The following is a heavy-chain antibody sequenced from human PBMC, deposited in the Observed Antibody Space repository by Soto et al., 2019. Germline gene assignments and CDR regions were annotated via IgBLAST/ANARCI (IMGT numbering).Heavy chain of an antibody. CDR3: ARVPSGRGDLVDS. Sequence: LSLTCTVSGGSISSGGYYWSWIRQHPGKGLEWIGSIYDSGSTYYNPSLKSRVTISVDTSKNQFSLKLTSVTAADTAVYYCARVPSGRGDLVDSWGQGTLVTVSS. CDR2: IYDSGST. CDR1: GGSISSGGYY. J-gene: IGHJ4*02. D-gene: IGHD3-16*01. V-gene: IGHV4-31*03.